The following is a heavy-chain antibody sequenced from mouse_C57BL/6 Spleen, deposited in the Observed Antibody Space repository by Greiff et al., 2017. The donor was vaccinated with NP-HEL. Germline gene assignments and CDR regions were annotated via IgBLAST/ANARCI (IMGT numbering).Heavy chain of an antibody. CDR2: ISGGGGNT. V-gene: IGHV5-9*01. CDR1: GFTFSSYT. J-gene: IGHJ1*03. D-gene: IGHD4-1*01. Sequence: EVMLVESGGGLVKPGGSLKLSCAASGFTFSSYTMSWVRQTPEKRLEWVATISGGGGNTYYPDSVKGRFTISRDNAKNTLYLQMSSLRSEDTALYYCARQVNWDVSGYFDVWGTGTTVTVSS. CDR3: ARQVNWDVSGYFDV.